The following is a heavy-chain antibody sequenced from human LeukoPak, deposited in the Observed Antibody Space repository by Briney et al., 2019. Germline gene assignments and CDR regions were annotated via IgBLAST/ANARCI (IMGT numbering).Heavy chain of an antibody. CDR3: AHYGDYRFLYYFDY. D-gene: IGHD4-17*01. CDR1: GFSLTTSGVG. CDR2: IYWNNDN. Sequence: SGPTLVNPTQTLTLTCTFSGFSLTTSGVGVGWICQPPGKALEWLALIYWNNDNRYNPSLKTRLTITKDTSKNQVVLIMANMDPVDTATYYCAHYGDYRFLYYFDYWGQGTPVTVSS. J-gene: IGHJ4*02. V-gene: IGHV2-5*01.